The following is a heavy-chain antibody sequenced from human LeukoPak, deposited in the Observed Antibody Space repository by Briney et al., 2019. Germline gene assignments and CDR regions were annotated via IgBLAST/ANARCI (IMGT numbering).Heavy chain of an antibody. CDR1: GFTFSTNA. Sequence: PGGSLRLSCTTSGFTFSTNAMSWVRQAPGKGLEWVSTIGGHETFYADSEKGRFTISRDNSKNTVYLHMSSLRVEDTAVYYCAKDWIQFNRVYDCFDSWGRGTLVTVSS. D-gene: IGHD3-16*01. J-gene: IGHJ4*02. CDR3: AKDWIQFNRVYDCFDS. V-gene: IGHV3-23*01. CDR2: IGGHET.